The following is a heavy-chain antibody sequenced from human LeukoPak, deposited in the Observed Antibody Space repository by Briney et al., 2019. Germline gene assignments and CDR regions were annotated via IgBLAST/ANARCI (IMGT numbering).Heavy chain of an antibody. CDR1: GGSITSYY. CDR3: AAMEVGIRGYSGHDADY. Sequence: SETLSLTCSVSGGSITSYYWSWIRQPPAKGREWVGYIYYTGSTDYNPSLKSRVTISIDTSKNQFSLKLTSVTAADTAVYYCAAMEVGIRGYSGHDADYWGQGTLVTVSS. D-gene: IGHD5-12*01. CDR2: IYYTGST. J-gene: IGHJ4*02. V-gene: IGHV4-59*12.